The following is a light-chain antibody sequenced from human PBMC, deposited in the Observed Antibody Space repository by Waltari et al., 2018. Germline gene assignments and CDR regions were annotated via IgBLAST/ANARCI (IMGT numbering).Light chain of an antibody. J-gene: IGKJ2*01. Sequence: EIVLTQSPGTLSLSPGETATLSCRSSQSLSVAHVAWYHHQSGQAPRLLIYGASYSAADIPERFCGSGYGTDFTLTISRLEPEDYGLYYCQQYVNSPGTFGQGTKLEIK. V-gene: IGKV3-20*01. CDR2: GAS. CDR3: QQYVNSPGT. CDR1: QSLSVAH.